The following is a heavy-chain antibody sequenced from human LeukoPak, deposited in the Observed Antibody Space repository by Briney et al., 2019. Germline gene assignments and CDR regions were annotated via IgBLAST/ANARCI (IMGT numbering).Heavy chain of an antibody. CDR3: ARDLWFGGPPGFDY. V-gene: IGHV4-38-2*02. J-gene: IGHJ4*02. D-gene: IGHD3-10*01. Sequence: PSETLSLTCTVSGYSISSGYYWGWIRQPPGQGLEWIGSIYHSGSTYYNPSLKSRVTISVDTSKNQFSLKLSSVTAADTAVYYCARDLWFGGPPGFDYWGQGTLVTVSS. CDR2: IYHSGST. CDR1: GYSISSGYY.